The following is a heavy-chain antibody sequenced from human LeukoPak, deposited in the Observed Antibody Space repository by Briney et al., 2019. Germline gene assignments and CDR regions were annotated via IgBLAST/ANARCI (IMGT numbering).Heavy chain of an antibody. J-gene: IGHJ3*02. CDR2: INHSGST. Sequence: TSETLSLTWAVDGGSFSGYYWSWIRQPPGKGLEWIGEINHSGSTNYNPSLKSRVTISVDTSKNQFSLKLSSVTAADTAVYYCAREKGSSWYEGAFDIWGQGTMVTVSS. CDR1: GGSFSGYY. D-gene: IGHD6-13*01. CDR3: AREKGSSWYEGAFDI. V-gene: IGHV4-34*01.